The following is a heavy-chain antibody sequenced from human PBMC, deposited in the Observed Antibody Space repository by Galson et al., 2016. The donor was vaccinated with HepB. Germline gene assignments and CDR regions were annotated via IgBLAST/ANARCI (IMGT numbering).Heavy chain of an antibody. CDR2: IRPEGSGK. CDR1: GFTFSDYW. V-gene: IGHV3-7*01. J-gene: IGHJ6*02. D-gene: IGHD3-10*01. CDR3: ARSLEATMGGGWHYGMNV. Sequence: SLRLSCAASGFTFSDYWMNWVRQAPGKGLEWVANIRPEGSGKNYVDSVKGRFTISRDNPKKSMYLQMNILRADDTAGYYCARSLEATMGGGWHYGMNVWGQGTTVTVSS.